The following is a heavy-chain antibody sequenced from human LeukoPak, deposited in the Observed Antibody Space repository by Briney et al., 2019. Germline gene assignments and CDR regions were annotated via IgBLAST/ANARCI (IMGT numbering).Heavy chain of an antibody. V-gene: IGHV3-23*01. D-gene: IGHD2-2*01. J-gene: IGHJ4*02. CDR3: AKANSQLLPFDY. CDR1: GFGFRSHG. Sequence: PGGSLRLSCAASGFGFRSHGMNWVRQAPGKGLEWVSGISPRGDITYYKDSVRGRFTISRDNSKNTLYLQMNSLRAEDTAVYYCAKANSQLLPFDYWGQGTLVTVSS. CDR2: ISPRGDIT.